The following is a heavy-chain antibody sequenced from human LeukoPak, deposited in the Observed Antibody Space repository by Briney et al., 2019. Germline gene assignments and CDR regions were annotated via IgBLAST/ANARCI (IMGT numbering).Heavy chain of an antibody. CDR1: GFTFSGYW. J-gene: IGHJ6*01. Sequence: GSLRLSCAASGFTFSGYWMHWVRQVPGKGLVWVSRLNTDGSSTSYADSVKGRFTISRDNAKNTLYLQMNSLRAEDTAVYYCARDDAFRGVAMDVWGQGTTVTVSS. CDR3: ARDDAFRGVAMDV. V-gene: IGHV3-74*01. D-gene: IGHD3-16*01. CDR2: LNTDGSST.